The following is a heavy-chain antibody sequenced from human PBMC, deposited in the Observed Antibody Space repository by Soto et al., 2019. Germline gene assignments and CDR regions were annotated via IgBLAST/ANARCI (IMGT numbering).Heavy chain of an antibody. J-gene: IGHJ3*02. V-gene: IGHV1-69*01. CDR3: ARDNGLGDCGGNI. CDR2: IIPIFGTA. D-gene: IGHD2-21*02. Sequence: QVQLVQSGAEVKKPGSSVKVSCKASGGTFSSYAISWVRQAPGQGLEWMGGIIPIFGTANYAQKFQGRFTITADESNSTAYMEHSRLRAEDAAVYYCARDNGLGDCGGNIWGQGTMVTVSS. CDR1: GGTFSSYA.